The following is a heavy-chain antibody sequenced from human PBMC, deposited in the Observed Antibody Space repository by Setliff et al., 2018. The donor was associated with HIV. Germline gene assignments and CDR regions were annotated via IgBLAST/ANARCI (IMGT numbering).Heavy chain of an antibody. V-gene: IGHV4-59*08. Sequence: SETLSLTCTVFGGSMNNYYWNWIRQSPGKGLEWIGYVYYSGSTKYSPSLKSRVSISLDPSTKQVSLRLRSVTAADTAVYFCARSIYGSGSYPLDYWGQGALVTVSS. CDR3: ARSIYGSGSYPLDY. J-gene: IGHJ4*02. D-gene: IGHD3-10*01. CDR1: GGSMNNYY. CDR2: VYYSGST.